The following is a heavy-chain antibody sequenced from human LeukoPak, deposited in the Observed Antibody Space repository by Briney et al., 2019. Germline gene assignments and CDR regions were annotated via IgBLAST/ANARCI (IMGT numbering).Heavy chain of an antibody. D-gene: IGHD3-10*01. J-gene: IGHJ4*02. CDR3: ARRGSQVRGDGTKYYFDY. V-gene: IGHV4-39*01. CDR1: GGSISSSSYY. Sequence: PSETLSLTCTVSGGSISSSSYYWGWIRQPPGKGLEWIGSIYYSGSTYYNPSLKSRVTISVDTSKNQFSLKLSSVTAADTAVYYCARRGSQVRGDGTKYYFDYWGQGTLVTVSS. CDR2: IYYSGST.